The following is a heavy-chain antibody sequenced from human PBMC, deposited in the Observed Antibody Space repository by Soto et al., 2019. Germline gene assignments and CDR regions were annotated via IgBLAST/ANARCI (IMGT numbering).Heavy chain of an antibody. Sequence: GASVKVSCKASGHNFLTYGISWLRKAPGRGLEWMGWISTDNTHRNYAQNFQERVTMTTDTSTNTAYMELRSLRSDDTAIYYCARDRPGISVIRAVKTYNYFDPWGQGTLVTVSS. CDR2: ISTDNTHR. V-gene: IGHV1-18*01. D-gene: IGHD3-10*01. CDR3: ARDRPGISVIRAVKTYNYFDP. CDR1: GHNFLTYG. J-gene: IGHJ5*02.